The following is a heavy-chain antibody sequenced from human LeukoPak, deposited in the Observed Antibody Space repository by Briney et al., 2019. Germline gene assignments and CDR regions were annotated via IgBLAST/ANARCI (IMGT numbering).Heavy chain of an antibody. Sequence: GGSLRLSCAASGFTFSSYAMYWVRQAPGKGLEWVAVISYDGSNKYYADSVKGRFTISRDNSKNTLYLQMNSLRAEDTAVYYCARDGLTIFLGNWFDPWGQGTLVTVSS. CDR2: ISYDGSNK. J-gene: IGHJ5*02. V-gene: IGHV3-30*01. D-gene: IGHD3-3*01. CDR1: GFTFSSYA. CDR3: ARDGLTIFLGNWFDP.